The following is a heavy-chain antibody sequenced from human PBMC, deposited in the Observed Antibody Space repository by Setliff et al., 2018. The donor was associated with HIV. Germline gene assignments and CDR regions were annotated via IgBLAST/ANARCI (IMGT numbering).Heavy chain of an antibody. J-gene: IGHJ5*02. CDR1: GYTFTSHG. Sequence: GASVKVSCKASGYTFTSHGISWVRQAPGQGLEWMGWINPNSGGTDYAQKFQGRVTMTRDTSISTAYMELSRLRSDDTAVYYCARDGDYGEYGAWGQGTLVTVSS. V-gene: IGHV1-2*02. CDR3: ARDGDYGEYGA. D-gene: IGHD4-17*01. CDR2: INPNSGGT.